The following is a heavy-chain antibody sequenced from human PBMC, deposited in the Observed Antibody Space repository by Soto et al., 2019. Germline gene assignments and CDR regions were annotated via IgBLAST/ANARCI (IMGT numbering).Heavy chain of an antibody. J-gene: IGHJ5*02. CDR3: ARDIGDLEWSLNWFDP. D-gene: IGHD3-3*01. CDR1: GYTFTSYG. V-gene: IGHV1-18*04. CDR2: ISAYNGNT. Sequence: ASVKVSCKAAGYTFTSYGISWVRQAPGQGLEWMGWISAYNGNTTYAQKLQGRVTMTTDTSTSTAYMELRSLRSDDTAVYYCARDIGDLEWSLNWFDPWGQGTLVTVSS.